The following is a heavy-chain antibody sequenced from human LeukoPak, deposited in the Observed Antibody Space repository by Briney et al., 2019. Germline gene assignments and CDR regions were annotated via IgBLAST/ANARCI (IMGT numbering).Heavy chain of an antibody. D-gene: IGHD1-26*01. Sequence: TSETLSLTCAVYGGSFRGYSWTWIRQSPGKGLEWIGEINHSGSTNYNPSLKSRVTISVDTSKNQFSLKLSSVTAADTAVYYCARGSGRWELGGYFDYWGQGTLVTVSS. CDR2: INHSGST. CDR1: GGSFRGYS. CDR3: ARGSGRWELGGYFDY. V-gene: IGHV4-34*01. J-gene: IGHJ4*02.